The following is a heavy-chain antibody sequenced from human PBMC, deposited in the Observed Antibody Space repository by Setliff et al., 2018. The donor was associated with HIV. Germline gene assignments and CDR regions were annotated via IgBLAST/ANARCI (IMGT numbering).Heavy chain of an antibody. CDR2: THFRGSP. D-gene: IGHD6-19*01. CDR1: GGSIIMNDYY. J-gene: IGHJ4*02. CDR3: ARESTDSSGYYRGYFDY. V-gene: IGHV4-39*02. Sequence: SETLSLTCTVSGGSIIMNDYYWGWIRQSPGKGLEWIGSTHFRGSPYFQTPSLNSRFTMSVDTSKNQFSMKLNSVTAADTAVYYCARESTDSSGYYRGYFDYWGQGTLVTVSS.